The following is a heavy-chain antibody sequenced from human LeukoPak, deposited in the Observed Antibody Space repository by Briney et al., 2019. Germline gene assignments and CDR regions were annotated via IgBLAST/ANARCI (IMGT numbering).Heavy chain of an antibody. D-gene: IGHD3-3*02. CDR1: GFTFSSYA. Sequence: GGSLRLSCAASGFTFSSYAMSWVRQAPGKGLEWVSVITGSGGSTYYADSVKGRFTISRDNSKNTLYLQMNSLRAEDTAVYYCAKTPAHFWSGFRYFYMDVWGKGTTVTVSS. CDR3: AKTPAHFWSGFRYFYMDV. CDR2: ITGSGGST. V-gene: IGHV3-23*01. J-gene: IGHJ6*03.